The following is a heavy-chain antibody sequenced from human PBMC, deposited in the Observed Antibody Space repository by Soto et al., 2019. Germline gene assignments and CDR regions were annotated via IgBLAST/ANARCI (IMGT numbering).Heavy chain of an antibody. CDR3: ARSGGSTYNWSI. Sequence: ASVKVSCKASGYTFTSYDINWVRQATGQGLEWMGWMNPNSGNTGYAQKFQGRVTMTRNTSISTAYMELSSLRSEDTAVYYCARSGGSTYNWSIWGQGTLVTVSS. CDR2: MNPNSGNT. CDR1: GYTFTSYD. V-gene: IGHV1-8*01. J-gene: IGHJ4*02. D-gene: IGHD1-1*01.